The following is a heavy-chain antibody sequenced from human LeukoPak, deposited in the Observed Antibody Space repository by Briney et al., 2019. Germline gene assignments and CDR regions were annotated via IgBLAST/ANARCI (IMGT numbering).Heavy chain of an antibody. CDR1: GFAFSSYA. D-gene: IGHD3-10*01. CDR3: ARAGFGRYGMDV. Sequence: GGSLRLSCAASGFAFSSYAIHWVRQAPGKGLEWLSFINSGSTIIYYADSVKGRFTISRDNAKNSLYLQMNSLRVEDTAVYYCARAGFGRYGMDVRGQGTTVTVSS. V-gene: IGHV3-48*01. CDR2: INSGSTII. J-gene: IGHJ6*02.